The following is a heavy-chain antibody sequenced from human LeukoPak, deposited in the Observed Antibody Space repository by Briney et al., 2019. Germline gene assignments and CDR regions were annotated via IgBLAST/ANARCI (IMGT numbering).Heavy chain of an antibody. V-gene: IGHV1-69*13. Sequence: ASVKVSCKASGGTFSSYAISWVRQAPGQGLEWMGGIIPIFGTANYAQKFQGRVTITADESTSTAYMKLSSLRSEDTAVYYCARGTIAVAGIGAFDIWGQGTMVTVSS. CDR1: GGTFSSYA. D-gene: IGHD6-19*01. CDR3: ARGTIAVAGIGAFDI. CDR2: IIPIFGTA. J-gene: IGHJ3*02.